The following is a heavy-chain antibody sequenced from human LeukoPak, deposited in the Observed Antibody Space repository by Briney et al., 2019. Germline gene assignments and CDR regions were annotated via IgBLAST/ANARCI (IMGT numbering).Heavy chain of an antibody. CDR2: ISGSGGST. D-gene: IGHD3-22*01. CDR3: VGYYYDSSGYYRSDAFDI. V-gene: IGHV3-23*01. CDR1: GFTFSSYA. Sequence: GGSPRLSCAASGFTFSSYAMSWVRQAPGKGLEWVSAISGSGGSTYYADSVKGRFTISRDNSKNTLYLQMNSLRAEDTAVYYCVGYYYDSSGYYRSDAFDIWGQGTMVTVSS. J-gene: IGHJ3*02.